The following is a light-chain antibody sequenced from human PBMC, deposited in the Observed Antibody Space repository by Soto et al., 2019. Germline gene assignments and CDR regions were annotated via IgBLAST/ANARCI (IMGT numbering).Light chain of an antibody. J-gene: IGLJ1*01. Sequence: QSAMTQPRSVSGSPGQSVTISCTGTSSDFGGYNYVSWYQHHLGKAPKLMIYDVSERPSGVPDRFSGSKSGNTASLTISGLQAEDEADYYCCSYAGTFYGFGTGTKVTVL. V-gene: IGLV2-11*01. CDR3: CSYAGTFYG. CDR1: SSDFGGYNY. CDR2: DVS.